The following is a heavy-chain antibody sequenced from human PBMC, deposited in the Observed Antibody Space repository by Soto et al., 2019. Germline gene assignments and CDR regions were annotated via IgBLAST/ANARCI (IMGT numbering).Heavy chain of an antibody. CDR2: ISGSGGRT. Sequence: GGSLGLSCSASGFPFCSYSLSRGRQAPGRGLEWVSAISGSGGRTYYADSVKGRFTISRDNSKNTLYLQMNSLRAEDTAVYYCAKDSGYSGYDYNWFDPWGQGTLVTVSS. V-gene: IGHV3-23*01. D-gene: IGHD5-12*01. J-gene: IGHJ5*02. CDR3: AKDSGYSGYDYNWFDP. CDR1: GFPFCSYS.